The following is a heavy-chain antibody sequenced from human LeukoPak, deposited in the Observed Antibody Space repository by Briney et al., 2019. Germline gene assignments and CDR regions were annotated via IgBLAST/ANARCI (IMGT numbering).Heavy chain of an antibody. CDR2: ISSSSSTI. J-gene: IGHJ4*02. CDR1: GFTFSSYS. D-gene: IGHD3-22*01. CDR3: ARVTYYYDSSVLDY. Sequence: GGSLRLSFAASGFTFSSYSMNWVRQAPGKGLEWVSYISSSSSTIYYADSVKGRFTISRDNAKNSLYLQMNSLRAEDTAVYYCARVTYYYDSSVLDYWGQGTLVTVSS. V-gene: IGHV3-48*04.